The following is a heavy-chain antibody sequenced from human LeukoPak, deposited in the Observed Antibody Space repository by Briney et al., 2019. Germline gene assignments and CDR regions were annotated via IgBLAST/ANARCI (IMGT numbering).Heavy chain of an antibody. Sequence: VASVKVSCKASGGTFSSYAISWVRQAPGQGLEWMGGIIPIFGTANYAQKFQGRVTITADESTSTEYMELSSLRSEDTAVYYCARGLTTVAPDYWGQGTLVTVSS. CDR2: IIPIFGTA. D-gene: IGHD4-23*01. V-gene: IGHV1-69*13. CDR1: GGTFSSYA. J-gene: IGHJ4*02. CDR3: ARGLTTVAPDY.